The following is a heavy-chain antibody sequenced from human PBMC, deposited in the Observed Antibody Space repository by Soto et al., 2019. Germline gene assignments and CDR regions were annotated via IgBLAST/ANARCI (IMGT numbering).Heavy chain of an antibody. CDR1: GFTFVSYA. Sequence: CGSLRLSCAASGFTFVSYAISCVRRSPWKGLEWVSAISGSGGSTYYADSVKGRFTISRDNSKNTLYLQMNSLRAEDTAVYYCAKEGPLVVADLDYWGQGTLVTSPQ. D-gene: IGHD6-6*01. J-gene: IGHJ4*02. CDR2: ISGSGGST. CDR3: AKEGPLVVADLDY. V-gene: IGHV3-23*01.